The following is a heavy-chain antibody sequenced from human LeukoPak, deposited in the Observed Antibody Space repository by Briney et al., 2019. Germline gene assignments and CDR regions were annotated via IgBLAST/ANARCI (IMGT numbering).Heavy chain of an antibody. Sequence: SETLSLTCSVSGGSISSYYWSWIRQPPGKGREWSGYIYYSGSTNYNPSLKRRVTISVVESTIQFSLKLSSVTAADTAVYYCAREARGNYDILTGYYGTSGIDYWGQGTPVTVSS. CDR2: IYYSGST. D-gene: IGHD3-9*01. CDR1: GGSISSYY. J-gene: IGHJ4*02. V-gene: IGHV4-59*01. CDR3: AREARGNYDILTGYYGTSGIDY.